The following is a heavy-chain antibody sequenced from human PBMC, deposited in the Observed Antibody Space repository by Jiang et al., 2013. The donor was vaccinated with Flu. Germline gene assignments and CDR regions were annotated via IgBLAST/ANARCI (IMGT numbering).Heavy chain of an antibody. Sequence: SYAMHWVRQAPGQRLEWMGWINAGNGNXKYSQKFQGRVTITRDTSASTAYMELSSLRSEDTAVYYCARVSPRDFDIWGQGTMVTVSS. CDR2: INAGNGNX. CDR3: ARVSPRDFDI. V-gene: IGHV1-3*01. J-gene: IGHJ3*02. D-gene: IGHD5-24*01. CDR1: SYA.